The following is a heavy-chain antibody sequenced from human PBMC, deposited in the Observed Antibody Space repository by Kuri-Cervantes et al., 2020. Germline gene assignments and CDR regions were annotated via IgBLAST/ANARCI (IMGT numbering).Heavy chain of an antibody. V-gene: IGHV4-34*01. Sequence: SETLSLTCAVYGGSFSGYYWSWIRQPPGKGLEWIGEIKHSGSTHYNPSLKSRVTISVDTSKNQFALKLSSVTAADTAVYYCARRRGYCSGGSCYPFDYWGQGTLVTVSS. CDR1: GGSFSGYY. CDR3: ARRRGYCSGGSCYPFDY. CDR2: IKHSGST. D-gene: IGHD2-15*01. J-gene: IGHJ4*02.